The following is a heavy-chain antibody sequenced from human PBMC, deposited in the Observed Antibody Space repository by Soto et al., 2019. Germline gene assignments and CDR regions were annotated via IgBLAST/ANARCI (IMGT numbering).Heavy chain of an antibody. CDR1: GGTFSSYA. V-gene: IGHV1-69*12. CDR2: IIPIFGTA. Sequence: QVQLVQSGAEVKKPGSSVKVSCKASGGTFSSYAISWVRQAPGQGLEWMGGIIPIFGTANYAQKFQGRVTSSAEEPTSTAYMELSSLRSEDTAVYYCARFTVVKGIVGFYYYYGMDVWGQGPTVTVSS. D-gene: IGHD3-3*01. J-gene: IGHJ6*02. CDR3: ARFTVVKGIVGFYYYYGMDV.